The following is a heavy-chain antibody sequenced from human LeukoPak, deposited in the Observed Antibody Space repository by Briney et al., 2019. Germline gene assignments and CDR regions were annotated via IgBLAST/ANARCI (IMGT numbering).Heavy chain of an antibody. CDR1: GFTFSSYA. D-gene: IGHD6-19*01. J-gene: IGHJ3*02. V-gene: IGHV3-30-3*01. CDR2: ISYDGSNK. CDR3: AREWGYSSGWRAFDI. Sequence: GGSLRLSCAASGFTFSSYAMHWVRQAPGKGLEWVAVISYDGSNKYYADSVKGRFTISRDNSKNTLYLQMNSLRAEDTAVYYCAREWGYSSGWRAFDIWGQGTMVTVSS.